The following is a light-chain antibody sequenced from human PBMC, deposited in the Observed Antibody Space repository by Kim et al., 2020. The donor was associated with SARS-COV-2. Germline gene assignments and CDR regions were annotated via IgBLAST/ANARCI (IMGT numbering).Light chain of an antibody. CDR3: QTWGTVV. CDR1: SGQSSYA. J-gene: IGLJ2*01. CDR2: LNSDGSH. V-gene: IGLV4-69*01. Sequence: LGASVKLTCTLSSGQSSYAIAWHQQQPEKGPRYLMKLNSDGSHSKGDGIPDRFSGSSSGAERYLTISSLQSEDEADYYCQTWGTVVFGGGTQLTVL.